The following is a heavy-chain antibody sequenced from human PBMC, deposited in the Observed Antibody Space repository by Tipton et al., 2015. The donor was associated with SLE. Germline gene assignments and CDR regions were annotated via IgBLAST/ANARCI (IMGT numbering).Heavy chain of an antibody. V-gene: IGHV4-30-4*01. J-gene: IGHJ3*02. CDR1: GGSIRSGDYY. CDR2: IHDSGAT. D-gene: IGHD3-16*01. Sequence: LRLSCTVSGGSIRSGDYYWSWIRQHPGKGLEWSGYIHDSGATFYNPSLKSRVTTSVDTSKNQFSLKLNSVTAADTAVYYCARRPMGLAAFDIWGQGTVVTVSS. CDR3: ARRPMGLAAFDI.